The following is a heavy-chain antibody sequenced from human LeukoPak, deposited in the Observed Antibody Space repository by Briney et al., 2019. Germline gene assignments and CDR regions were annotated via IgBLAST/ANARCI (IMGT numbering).Heavy chain of an antibody. CDR3: AKRRGVGATYYYGMDV. Sequence: GRSLRLSCAASGFTFSSYGMHWVRQAPGKRLEWVAVISYDGSNKYYADSVKGRFTISRDNSKNTLYLQMNSLRAEDTAVYYCAKRRGVGATYYYGMDVWGQGTTVTVSS. D-gene: IGHD1-26*01. V-gene: IGHV3-30*18. J-gene: IGHJ6*02. CDR1: GFTFSSYG. CDR2: ISYDGSNK.